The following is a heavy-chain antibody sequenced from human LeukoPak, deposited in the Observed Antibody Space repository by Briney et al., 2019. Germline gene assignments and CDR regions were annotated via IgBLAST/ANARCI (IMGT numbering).Heavy chain of an antibody. Sequence: ASVKVSCKASGYTFTSYGITWVRQAPGQGLEWMGWISGYNGETNYAQKLQGRVTMTTDTSTSTAYMELRSLRPDDTAVYYCARGELWFGETEDAFDFWGQGTMVTVSS. CDR3: ARGELWFGETEDAFDF. CDR2: ISGYNGET. J-gene: IGHJ3*01. D-gene: IGHD3-10*01. CDR1: GYTFTSYG. V-gene: IGHV1-18*01.